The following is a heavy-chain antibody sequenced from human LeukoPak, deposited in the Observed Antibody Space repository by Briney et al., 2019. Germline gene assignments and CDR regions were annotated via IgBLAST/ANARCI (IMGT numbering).Heavy chain of an antibody. V-gene: IGHV1-46*01. CDR3: ARVHCSGGSCYGEVFDY. CDR2: INPGDAST. D-gene: IGHD2-15*01. J-gene: IGHJ4*02. CDR1: GYIFTNYY. Sequence: ASVKVSCKASGYIFTNYYLHWVRQAPGQGLEWVGLINPGDASTSYAQKFQGRVTMTRDTSTSTVNMDLSSLRSEDTAMYYCARVHCSGGSCYGEVFDYWGQGTLVTVSS.